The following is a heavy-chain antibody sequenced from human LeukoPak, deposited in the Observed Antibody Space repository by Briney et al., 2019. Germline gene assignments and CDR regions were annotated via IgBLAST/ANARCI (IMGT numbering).Heavy chain of an antibody. CDR1: GGSISSYY. CDR3: ARHQYDFWSGYQYYFDY. CDR2: IYYSGST. Sequence: SETLSLTCSVSGGSISSYYWSWIRQPPGKGLEWIGYIYYSGSTNYNPSLKSRVTKSVDTSKSQFSLKLSSVTAADTAVYYCARHQYDFWSGYQYYFDYWGQGTLVTVSS. V-gene: IGHV4-59*08. D-gene: IGHD3-3*01. J-gene: IGHJ4*02.